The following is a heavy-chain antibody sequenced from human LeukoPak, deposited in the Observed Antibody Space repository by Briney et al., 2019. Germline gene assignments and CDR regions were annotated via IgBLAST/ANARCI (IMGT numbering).Heavy chain of an antibody. J-gene: IGHJ4*02. CDR3: ARGGYYYDSSGYLLDY. CDR2: INSDGSST. D-gene: IGHD3-22*01. CDR1: GFTFSSYW. V-gene: IGHV3-74*01. Sequence: GGSLRLSCAASGFTFSSYWIHWVRQAPGKGLVWVSRINSDGSSTSYADSVKGRFTISRDNAKNTLYLQMNSLRAEDTAVYYCARGGYYYDSSGYLLDYWGQGTLVTVSS.